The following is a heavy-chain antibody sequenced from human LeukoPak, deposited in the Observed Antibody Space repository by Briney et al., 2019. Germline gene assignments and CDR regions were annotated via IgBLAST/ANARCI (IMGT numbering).Heavy chain of an antibody. Sequence: PGGSLRLSCEASGFTFSSHSMNWVRQAPGKGLEWVANIKQDGSEKYYVDSVKGRFTISRDNAKNSLYLQMNSLRAEDTAVYYCARDEGFGEQNWFDPWGQGTLVTVSS. CDR3: ARDEGFGEQNWFDP. J-gene: IGHJ5*02. CDR1: GFTFSSHS. V-gene: IGHV3-7*01. D-gene: IGHD3-10*01. CDR2: IKQDGSEK.